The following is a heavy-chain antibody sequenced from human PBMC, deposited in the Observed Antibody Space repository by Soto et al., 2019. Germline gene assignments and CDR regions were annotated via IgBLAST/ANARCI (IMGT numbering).Heavy chain of an antibody. Sequence: EVQLLESGGGLVQPGESLRLSCAASGFTFSSYAMSWVRQAPGKGLEWVSVISGSDDSTYYADSVKGRFTISRDNSKNTLYLHMNSLRAEDTVVYYCAKRSSSSTFDYWGQGTLVTVSS. D-gene: IGHD6-6*01. CDR2: ISGSDDST. J-gene: IGHJ4*02. CDR3: AKRSSSSTFDY. CDR1: GFTFSSYA. V-gene: IGHV3-23*01.